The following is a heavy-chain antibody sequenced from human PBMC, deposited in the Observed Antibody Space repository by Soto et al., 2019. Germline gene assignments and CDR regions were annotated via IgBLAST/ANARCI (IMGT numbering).Heavy chain of an antibody. Sequence: QVQLVQSGAEVKKPGASVKVSCKASGYTFTSYGISWVRQAPGQGLEWMGWISAYNGNTNYAQKLQGRVTMTTDTSTSTAYMELRSLRSDDTAVYSCARVPQQLVLSWYFDLWGRGTLVTVAS. CDR3: ARVPQQLVLSWYFDL. J-gene: IGHJ2*01. D-gene: IGHD6-13*01. V-gene: IGHV1-18*01. CDR1: GYTFTSYG. CDR2: ISAYNGNT.